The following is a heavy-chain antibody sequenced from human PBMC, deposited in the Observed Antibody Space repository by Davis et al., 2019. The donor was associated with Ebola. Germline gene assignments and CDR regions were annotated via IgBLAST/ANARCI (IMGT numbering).Heavy chain of an antibody. V-gene: IGHV4-59*08. CDR1: GGSISSYY. CDR2: IYYSGST. J-gene: IGHJ4*02. CDR3: ARLARSGWYEMRFDY. Sequence: SETLSLTCTVSGGSISSYYWSWIRQPPGKGLEWIGYIYYSGSTNYNPSLKSRVTISVDTSKNQFSLKLSSVTAADTAVYYCARLARSGWYEMRFDYWGQGTLVTVSS. D-gene: IGHD6-19*01.